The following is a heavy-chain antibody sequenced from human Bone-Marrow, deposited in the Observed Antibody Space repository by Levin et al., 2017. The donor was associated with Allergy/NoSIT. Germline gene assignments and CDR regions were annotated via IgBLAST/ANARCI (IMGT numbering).Heavy chain of an antibody. CDR2: IRWDSGTK. CDR1: GFTFDDYV. J-gene: IGHJ3*01. D-gene: IGHD1-1*01. V-gene: IGHV3-9*01. Sequence: GGSLRLSCAASGFTFDDYVMHWIRQVPGKGLEWVSGIRWDSGTKEYADSVRGRFLVSRDNAKNSLYLQMNSLRAEDTALYFCARDPLGWKTTHADFDLWGQGTMVTVSS. CDR3: ARDPLGWKTTHADFDL.